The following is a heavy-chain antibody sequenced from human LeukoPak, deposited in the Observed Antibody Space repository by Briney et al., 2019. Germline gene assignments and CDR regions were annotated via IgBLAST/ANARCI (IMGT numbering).Heavy chain of an antibody. Sequence: PGGSLRLSCEASGFTFSNHYMNWIRQAPGKGLEWVSYISGMGTVIKYADSVKGRFNISRDNTKNSLYLQMNSLRAEDTAIYYCATDQFGVSMVRGALVGNDYWGQGTRVTVSS. D-gene: IGHD3-10*01. CDR3: ATDQFGVSMVRGALVGNDY. J-gene: IGHJ4*02. V-gene: IGHV3-11*01. CDR1: GFTFSNHY. CDR2: ISGMGTVI.